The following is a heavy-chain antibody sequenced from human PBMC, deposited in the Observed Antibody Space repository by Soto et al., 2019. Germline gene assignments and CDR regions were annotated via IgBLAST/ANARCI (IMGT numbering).Heavy chain of an antibody. Sequence: QAQLVQSGGELKKSGASVKVSCKASGYTFTGYGVSWVRQAPGQGLEWIGWISTQNGNTNFAQRFLCRVTRTSATCTSTAKLELVSVGSDVTAVYYCARMTTVDKSHYYIDVWGKGTRFTFFS. J-gene: IGHJ6*03. CDR1: GYTFTGYG. CDR3: ARMTTVDKSHYYIDV. D-gene: IGHD4-4*01. V-gene: IGHV1-18*04. CDR2: ISTQNGNT.